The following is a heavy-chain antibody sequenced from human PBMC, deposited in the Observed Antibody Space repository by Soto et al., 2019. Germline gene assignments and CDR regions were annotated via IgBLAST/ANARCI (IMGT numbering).Heavy chain of an antibody. Sequence: GASVKVSCKASGFTFTSSAMQWVRQARGQRLDGIGWIVVGSGNTNYAQKFQERVTITRDMSTSTAYMELSSLRSEDSAVYYCAARWLRLEYNYWGQGTLVTVSS. CDR3: AARWLRLEYNY. J-gene: IGHJ4*02. CDR1: GFTFTSSA. D-gene: IGHD5-12*01. CDR2: IVVGSGNT. V-gene: IGHV1-58*02.